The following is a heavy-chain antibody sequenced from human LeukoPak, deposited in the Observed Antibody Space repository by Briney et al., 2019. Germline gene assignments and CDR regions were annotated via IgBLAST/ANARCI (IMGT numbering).Heavy chain of an antibody. V-gene: IGHV4-34*01. CDR2: INHSGST. CDR1: GGSISSHY. CDR3: ARGNQWLGIIDY. Sequence: PSETLSLTCTVSGGSISSHYWSWIRQPPGKGLEWIGEINHSGSTNYNPSLKSRVTISVDTSKNQFSLKLSSVTAADTAVYYCARGNQWLGIIDYWGQGTLVTVSS. D-gene: IGHD6-19*01. J-gene: IGHJ4*02.